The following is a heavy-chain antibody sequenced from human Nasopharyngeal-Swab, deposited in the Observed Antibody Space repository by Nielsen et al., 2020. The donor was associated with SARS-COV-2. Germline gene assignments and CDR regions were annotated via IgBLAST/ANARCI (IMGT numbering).Heavy chain of an antibody. V-gene: IGHV3-72*01. CDR3: ARDGVAGTDYYYMDV. CDR2: TRNKANSYTT. J-gene: IGHJ6*03. D-gene: IGHD6-19*01. Sequence: WIRQPPGKGLEWVGRTRNKANSYTTEYAASVKGRFTISRYDSKNSLYLQMNSLKTEDTAVYYCARDGVAGTDYYYMDVWGKGTTVTVSS.